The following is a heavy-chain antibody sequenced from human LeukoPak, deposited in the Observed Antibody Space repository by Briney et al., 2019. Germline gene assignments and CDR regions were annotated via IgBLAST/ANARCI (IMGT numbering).Heavy chain of an antibody. CDR2: IHYTGIT. D-gene: IGHD1-26*01. Sequence: SETLSLTCTVSGGSISTATHYWAWIRQPPGQGLEWIGTIHYTGITYYNPSLKSRVTISVDTSKNQFSLHLGSVTAADTAVYHCARQLSGTYQWTFDYWGQGTLVPVSS. V-gene: IGHV4-39*01. CDR3: ARQLSGTYQWTFDY. J-gene: IGHJ4*02. CDR1: GGSISTATHY.